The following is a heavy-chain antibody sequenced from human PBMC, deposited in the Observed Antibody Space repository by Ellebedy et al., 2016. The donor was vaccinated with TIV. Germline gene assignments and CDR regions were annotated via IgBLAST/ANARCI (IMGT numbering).Heavy chain of an antibody. CDR2: ISSDGSDT. CDR1: GFSISSHR. Sequence: GESLKISCAASGFSISSHRMHWVRQAAGKGLVWVSHISSDGSDTSSADSVKGRFIISRDNAENTLDLQMSSLRAEDTALYYCARHSGGHGFDIWGQGTMVTVSP. CDR3: ARHSGGHGFDI. J-gene: IGHJ3*02. V-gene: IGHV3-74*01. D-gene: IGHD2-21*01.